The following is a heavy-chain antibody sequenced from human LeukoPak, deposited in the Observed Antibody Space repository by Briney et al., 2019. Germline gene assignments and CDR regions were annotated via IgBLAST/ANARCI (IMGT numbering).Heavy chain of an antibody. CDR1: GFTFSSYA. CDR3: ASQHSRSCNP. D-gene: IGHD2-8*02. J-gene: IGHJ5*02. V-gene: IGHV3-23*01. CDR2: ISGSGGST. Sequence: GGSLRLSCAASGFTFSSYAMSWVRQAPGKGLEWVSAISGSGGSTYYADSVKGRFTISRDNAKNSLYLQMNSLRAEDTAVYYCASQHSRSCNPWGQGTLVTVSS.